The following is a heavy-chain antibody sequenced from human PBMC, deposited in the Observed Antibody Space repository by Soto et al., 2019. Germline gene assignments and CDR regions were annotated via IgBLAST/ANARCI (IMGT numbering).Heavy chain of an antibody. V-gene: IGHV1-69*12. D-gene: IGHD6-19*01. CDR1: GDTFSTYA. J-gene: IGHJ5*02. CDR2: IIPIFATT. CDR3: AMGRGWFFNWFDP. Sequence: QVQLVQSGAEVKKPGSSMKASCKASGDTFSTYAISWVRQAPGQGLEWMGGIIPIFATTNYAQKFQGRVTVTADESTSTAYMELSSLKSEDTAVYYCAMGRGWFFNWFDPWGQGTLVTVSS.